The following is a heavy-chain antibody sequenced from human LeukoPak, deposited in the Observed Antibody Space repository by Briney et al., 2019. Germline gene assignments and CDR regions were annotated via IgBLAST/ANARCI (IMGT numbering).Heavy chain of an antibody. V-gene: IGHV1-46*01. CDR3: ARAAYYDSSGYLIDY. CDR1: GYTFTSYY. Sequence: ASVKVSCMASGYTFTSYYMHWVRQAPGQGLEWMGIINPSGGSTSYAQKFQGRVTMTRDMSTSTVYMELSSLRSEDTAVYYCARAAYYDSSGYLIDYWGQGTLVTVSS. CDR2: INPSGGST. D-gene: IGHD3-22*01. J-gene: IGHJ4*02.